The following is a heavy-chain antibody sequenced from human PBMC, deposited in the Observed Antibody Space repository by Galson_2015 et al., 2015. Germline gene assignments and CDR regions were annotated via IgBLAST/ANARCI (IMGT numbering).Heavy chain of an antibody. J-gene: IGHJ4*02. CDR1: GFTFSGYG. CDR2: ISGSGGSK. V-gene: IGHV3-23*01. CDR3: AKGFDFWSGLYYFDY. Sequence: SLRLSCAASGFTFSGYGVSWVRQTPGKGLEWVSTISGSGGSKHYADSVKGRFTISRDNSKNTLYLQMSSLRAEDTAVYYCAKGFDFWSGLYYFDYWGQGTLVTVSS. D-gene: IGHD3-3*01.